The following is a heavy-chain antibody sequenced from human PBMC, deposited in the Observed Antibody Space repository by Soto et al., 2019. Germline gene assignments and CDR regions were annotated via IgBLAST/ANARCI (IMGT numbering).Heavy chain of an antibody. CDR1: GYTFINYG. CDR3: ARDMNVHGDCRAH. D-gene: IGHD4-17*01. Sequence: QVQLVQSGAEVKKPGASVQVSCKASGYTFINYGISWVRQAPGQVLEWMGCISADNSNIKSAQKFQGRVTMTSDTSTSTAYMEVRSQRSADTAVYYCARDMNVHGDCRAHWGQGTLGTVSS. CDR2: ISADNSNI. V-gene: IGHV1-18*01. J-gene: IGHJ1*01.